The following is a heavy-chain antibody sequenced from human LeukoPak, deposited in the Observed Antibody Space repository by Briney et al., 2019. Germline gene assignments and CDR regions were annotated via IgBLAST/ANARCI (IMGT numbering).Heavy chain of an antibody. D-gene: IGHD3-10*01. CDR3: ARSGGPGTYHQLRYNWFDP. Sequence: GGSLRLTCAASGFTLSDYHMNWVRQAPGKGLEWLSSITTISHYIYYAGAVRGRFTISRDNAKNSLYLQMNSLRGEDTAVYYCARSGGPGTYHQLRYNWFDPWGQGTLVTVSS. CDR2: ITTISHYI. J-gene: IGHJ5*02. CDR1: GFTLSDYH. V-gene: IGHV3-21*01.